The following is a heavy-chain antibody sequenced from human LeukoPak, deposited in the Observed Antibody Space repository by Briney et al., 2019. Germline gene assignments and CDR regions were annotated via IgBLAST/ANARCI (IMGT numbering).Heavy chain of an antibody. CDR1: GFTFNNYA. CDR2: INYSGGST. J-gene: IGHJ4*02. Sequence: GGSLRLSCAASGFTFNNYAMNWVRQAPGKGLEWVSGINYSGGSTYSANSVKGRFTISRDNSKNTLYLQMNSLRAEDTAVYYCAKGGSSYSYGSSGALDYWGQGAPVTVS. D-gene: IGHD5-18*01. CDR3: AKGGSSYSYGSSGALDY. V-gene: IGHV3-23*01.